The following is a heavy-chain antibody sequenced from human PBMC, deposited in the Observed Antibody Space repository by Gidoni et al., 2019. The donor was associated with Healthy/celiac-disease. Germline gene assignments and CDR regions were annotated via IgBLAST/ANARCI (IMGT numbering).Heavy chain of an antibody. V-gene: IGHV3-23*01. Sequence: EVQLLESGGGLVQPGGSLRLSCAAAGFTFSSYAMRWVRQGLGKGLELVSGISGSGGNTDYADSVKGRFTISRDNSKNTLYVQMNSLRAEDTAVYYCAITPYDSSAYHPGWFDPWGQGTLVTVSS. CDR3: AITPYDSSAYHPGWFDP. J-gene: IGHJ5*02. CDR1: GFTFSSYA. CDR2: ISGSGGNT. D-gene: IGHD3-22*01.